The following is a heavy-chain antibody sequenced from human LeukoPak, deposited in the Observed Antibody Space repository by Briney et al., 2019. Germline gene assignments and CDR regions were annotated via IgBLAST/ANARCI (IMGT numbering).Heavy chain of an antibody. CDR3: ARDPDVLVVRGLINDY. J-gene: IGHJ4*02. CDR2: ISAYNGNT. V-gene: IGHV1-18*01. Sequence: ASVKVSCKASGYTFTTYGISWVRQAPVKGLKRLGWISAYNGNTNYAQKLQGRVTMTTDTSTSTAYMELRSLRSDDTAVYYCARDPDVLVVRGLINDYWGQGTLVTVSS. CDR1: GYTFTTYG. D-gene: IGHD2-8*02.